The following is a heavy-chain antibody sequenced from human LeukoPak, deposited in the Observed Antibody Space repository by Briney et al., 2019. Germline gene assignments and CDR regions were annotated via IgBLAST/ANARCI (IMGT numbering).Heavy chain of an antibody. D-gene: IGHD6-19*01. CDR1: GFTFSSYA. J-gene: IGHJ4*02. V-gene: IGHV3-23*01. Sequence: GGSLRLSCVVSGFTFSSYAMSWVRQAPGKGLEWVSLISGSDGSTYYADSVKDRFTISRDNSKNTLYLQMNSLRAEDTAIYYCAKSQSSGWLYYFDYWGQGTLVTVSS. CDR2: ISGSDGST. CDR3: AKSQSSGWLYYFDY.